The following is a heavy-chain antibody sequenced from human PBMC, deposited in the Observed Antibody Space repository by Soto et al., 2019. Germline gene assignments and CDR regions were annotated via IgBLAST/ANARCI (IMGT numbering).Heavy chain of an antibody. CDR3: AREGVVAASD. J-gene: IGHJ4*02. CDR1: GFTVSSNY. V-gene: IGHV3-66*01. CDR2: IYSGGST. Sequence: EVQLVESGGGLVQPGGSLRLSCAASGFTVSSNYMRWVRQAPGKGLEWVSVIYSGGSTNYADSVKGRFTISRDNSKNTQYLQMNSLRAEDTAVYYCAREGVVAASDWGQGTLVTVSS. D-gene: IGHD2-15*01.